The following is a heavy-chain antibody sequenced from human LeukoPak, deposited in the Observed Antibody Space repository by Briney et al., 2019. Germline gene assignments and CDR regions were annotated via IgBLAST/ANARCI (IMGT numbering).Heavy chain of an antibody. V-gene: IGHV4-59*01. Sequence: SETLSLTCTVSGDSIGRYYWSWIRQPPGKGLEWLGYVYYTGSTDYNPSLKSRVTMSVDTSKNQFSLKLSSVTAADTAVYYCARHRDYSGSYPFDYWGQGTLVTVSS. CDR3: ARHRDYSGSYPFDY. CDR1: GDSIGRYY. D-gene: IGHD1-26*01. J-gene: IGHJ4*01. CDR2: VYYTGST.